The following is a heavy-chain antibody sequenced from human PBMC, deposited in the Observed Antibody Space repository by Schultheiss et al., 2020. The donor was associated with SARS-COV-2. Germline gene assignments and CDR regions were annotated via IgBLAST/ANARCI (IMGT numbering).Heavy chain of an antibody. J-gene: IGHJ4*02. D-gene: IGHD6-19*01. Sequence: GGSLRLSCAASGFTFSSYAMSWVRQAPGKGLEWVANIKQDGSEKYYVDSVKGRFTISRDNSKNTLYLQMNSLRAEDTAVYYCAKDGIGGWYSSPSFDYWGQGTLVTVSS. CDR1: GFTFSSYA. V-gene: IGHV3-7*03. CDR2: IKQDGSEK. CDR3: AKDGIGGWYSSPSFDY.